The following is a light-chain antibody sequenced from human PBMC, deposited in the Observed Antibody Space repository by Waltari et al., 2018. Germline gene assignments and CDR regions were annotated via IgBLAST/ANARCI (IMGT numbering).Light chain of an antibody. J-gene: IGLJ2*01. CDR3: SSYAGSNTLV. CDR1: NSDIGTYNY. V-gene: IGLV2-8*01. CDR2: EVN. Sequence: QSALTQPPSASGSPGQSVTISCSGTNSDIGTYNYVSWFHQHPGSAPKLLIYEVNKRPSGVLDRFSGSKSDNRASLTVSGLQADDEAVYHCSSYAGSNTLVFGGGTRLTVL.